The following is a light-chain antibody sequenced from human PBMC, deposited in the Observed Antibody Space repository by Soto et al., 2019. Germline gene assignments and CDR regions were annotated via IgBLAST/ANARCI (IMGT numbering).Light chain of an antibody. CDR2: DAS. Sequence: EIVLTQSPATLSLSPGERATLSCRASQSVSSYLAWYQQKPGKAPRLLIYDASNRATGIPARFSGSGSGTGFTLTISSLEPEDFAVYYCQQRSNWLLTFGGGTKVEIK. CDR1: QSVSSY. CDR3: QQRSNWLLT. V-gene: IGKV3-11*01. J-gene: IGKJ4*01.